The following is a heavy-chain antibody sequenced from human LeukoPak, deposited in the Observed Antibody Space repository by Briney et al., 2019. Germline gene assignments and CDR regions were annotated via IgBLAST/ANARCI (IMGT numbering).Heavy chain of an antibody. V-gene: IGHV4-59*01. Sequence: PSETLSLTCTVSGGSISSYYWSWIRQPPGKGLEWIGYIYYSGSTNYNPSLKSRVTISVDTSKNQFSLKLSSVTAADTAVYYCARGPDPFRITMVRGVIDSWGQGTLVTVSS. CDR1: GGSISSYY. J-gene: IGHJ4*02. CDR3: ARGPDPFRITMVRGVIDS. D-gene: IGHD3-10*01. CDR2: IYYSGST.